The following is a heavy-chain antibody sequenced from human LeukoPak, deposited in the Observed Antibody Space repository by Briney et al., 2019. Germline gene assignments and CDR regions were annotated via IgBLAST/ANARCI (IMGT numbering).Heavy chain of an antibody. D-gene: IGHD1-26*01. J-gene: IGHJ4*02. CDR2: ISGIGGST. V-gene: IGHV3-23*01. CDR1: GFTFSSYA. Sequence: GGSLRLSCAASGFTFSSYAMSWVRQAPGKGLEWVSAISGIGGSTYYADSVKGRFTISRDNSKNTLCLQMNSLRAEDTAVYYCAKDLLRWELLSNYFDYWGQGTLVTVSS. CDR3: AKDLLRWELLSNYFDY.